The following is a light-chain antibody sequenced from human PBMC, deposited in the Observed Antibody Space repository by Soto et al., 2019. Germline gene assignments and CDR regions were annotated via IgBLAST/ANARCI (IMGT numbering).Light chain of an antibody. CDR1: QTIRKS. Sequence: DIQMTQSPSSLSASVGDTISITCRSFQTIRKSLNWYQQRPGKAPKLLIFGASSLHNGVPPRFSGRGSGTDFTLTISSLQPEDFATYSCQQTYINSRTFGQGTKVDI. CDR2: GAS. J-gene: IGKJ1*01. V-gene: IGKV1-39*01. CDR3: QQTYINSRT.